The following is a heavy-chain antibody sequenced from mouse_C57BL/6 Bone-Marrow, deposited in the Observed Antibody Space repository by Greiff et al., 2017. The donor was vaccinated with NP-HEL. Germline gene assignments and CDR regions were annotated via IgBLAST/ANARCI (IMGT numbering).Heavy chain of an antibody. J-gene: IGHJ2*01. CDR3: AREEVYYDYDGGYYFDY. CDR1: GYTFTSYW. Sequence: QVQLQQPGAELVKPGASVKMSCKASGYTFTSYWITWVKQRPGQGLEWIGDIYPGSGSTNYNEKFKSKATLTVDTSSSTAYMQLSSLTSEDSAVYYCAREEVYYDYDGGYYFDYWGQGTTLTVSS. V-gene: IGHV1-55*01. CDR2: IYPGSGST. D-gene: IGHD2-4*01.